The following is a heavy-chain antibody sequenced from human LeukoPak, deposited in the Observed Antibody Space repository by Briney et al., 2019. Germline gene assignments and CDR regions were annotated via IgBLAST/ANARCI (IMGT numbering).Heavy chain of an antibody. Sequence: LGESLKISCKVSGYSFTTYWIGWVRQMPGKGLEWMGIIYPGDSDTRYSPSFQGHVTILVDKSISTAYLHWSSLKASDTAMYYCARQQNSNILIGYHSGDLDYWGQGTLVTVSS. D-gene: IGHD3-9*01. CDR3: ARQQNSNILIGYHSGDLDY. CDR1: GYSFTTYW. CDR2: IYPGDSDT. V-gene: IGHV5-51*01. J-gene: IGHJ4*02.